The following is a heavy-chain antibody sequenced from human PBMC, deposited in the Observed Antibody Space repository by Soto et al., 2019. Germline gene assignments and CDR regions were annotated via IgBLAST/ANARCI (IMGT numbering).Heavy chain of an antibody. V-gene: IGHV3-30*18. D-gene: IGHD3-3*01. CDR3: AKAVDITVRGVPPSDC. Sequence: QVQLVESGGGVVQPGRSLRLSCAASGLTFNRYGMHWVRQAPGKGLEWVAVISYDGSNKYYADSVKGRFTISRDNSKSTLFLQMNSLRAEDTALYYCAKAVDITVRGVPPSDCWGQGTLVTVSS. CDR1: GLTFNRYG. J-gene: IGHJ4*02. CDR2: ISYDGSNK.